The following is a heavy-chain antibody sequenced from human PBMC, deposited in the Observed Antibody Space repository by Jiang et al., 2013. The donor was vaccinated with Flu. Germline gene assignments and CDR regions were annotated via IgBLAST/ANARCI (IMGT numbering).Heavy chain of an antibody. Sequence: VQLLESGGGLVQPGGSLRLSCAASGFTFSSYSMNWVRQAPGKGLEWVSYISSSSSTIYYADSVKGRFTISRDNAKNSLYLQMNSLRAEDTAVYYCQVWLPTVDYWGQGTLVTVSS. J-gene: IGHJ4*02. CDR3: QVWLPTVDY. CDR1: GFTFSSYS. D-gene: IGHD3-9*01. V-gene: IGHV3-48*01. CDR2: ISSSSSTI.